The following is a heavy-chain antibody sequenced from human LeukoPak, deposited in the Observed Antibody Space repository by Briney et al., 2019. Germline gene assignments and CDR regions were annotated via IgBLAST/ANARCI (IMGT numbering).Heavy chain of an antibody. J-gene: IGHJ4*02. CDR1: GFTFGSYA. CDR2: ISGSGGST. CDR3: ARTNIVATISPTSKEDY. V-gene: IGHV3-23*01. Sequence: GGSLRLSCAASGFTFGSYAMSWVRQAPGKGLEWVSAISGSGGSTYCADSVKGRFTISRDNSKNTLYLQMNSLRAEDTAVYYCARTNIVATISPTSKEDYWGQGTLVTVSS. D-gene: IGHD5-12*01.